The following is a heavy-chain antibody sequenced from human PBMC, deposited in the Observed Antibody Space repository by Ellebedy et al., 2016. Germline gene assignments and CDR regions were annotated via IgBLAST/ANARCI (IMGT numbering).Heavy chain of an antibody. CDR1: GYTFTSYG. V-gene: IGHV1-18*01. Sequence: ASVKVSCKASGYTFTSYGISWVRQAPGQGLEWMGWISAYNGNTNYAQKLQGRVTMTTDTSTSTAYMELRSLRSDDTAVYYCALWGSEELPVYYYGMDVWGQGTTVTVSS. D-gene: IGHD1-7*01. CDR2: ISAYNGNT. CDR3: ALWGSEELPVYYYGMDV. J-gene: IGHJ6*02.